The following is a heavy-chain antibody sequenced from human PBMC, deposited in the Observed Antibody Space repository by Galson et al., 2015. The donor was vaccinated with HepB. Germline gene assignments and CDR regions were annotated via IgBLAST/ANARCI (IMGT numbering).Heavy chain of an antibody. Sequence: SETLSLTCTVSSGSISGFYWSWIRQPPGRGLEWMGYIYFNGATNYNSSLGSRLTMSVDTSRNQFSLKLTTLTAADTAVYYCARHWAVPVIRNGFDVWGQGTTVTVPS. D-gene: IGHD3-10*01. J-gene: IGHJ6*02. CDR1: SGSISGFY. CDR3: ARHWAVPVIRNGFDV. CDR2: IYFNGAT. V-gene: IGHV4-59*01.